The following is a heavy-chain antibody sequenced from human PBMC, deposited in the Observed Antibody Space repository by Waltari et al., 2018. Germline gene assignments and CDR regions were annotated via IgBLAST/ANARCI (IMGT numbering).Heavy chain of an antibody. J-gene: IGHJ4*02. V-gene: IGHV5-51*03. CDR1: GYSFTDYW. Sequence: EVQLVQSEAEVRKPGESLKISCKASGYSFTDYWIAWVRQMPGEGLEWVGISYPGDSDTRYSPSFQGRVTISADVSVTTAYMQWSSLKASDTAMYYCARGRPFDCWGQGTLVTVSS. CDR2: SYPGDSDT. CDR3: ARGRPFDC.